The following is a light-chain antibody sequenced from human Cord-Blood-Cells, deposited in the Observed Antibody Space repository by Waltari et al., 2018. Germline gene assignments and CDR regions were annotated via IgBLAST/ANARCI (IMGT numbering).Light chain of an antibody. CDR2: DVS. Sequence: QSALTQPRSVSGSPGQSVTISCTGTSSAVGGYNHVSLFQPHPGKAPKPMIYDVSKRPSGVPDRFSGSKSGNTASLTISGLQAEDEADYYCCSYAGSYTYVFGTGTKVTVL. J-gene: IGLJ1*01. V-gene: IGLV2-11*01. CDR3: CSYAGSYTYV. CDR1: SSAVGGYNH.